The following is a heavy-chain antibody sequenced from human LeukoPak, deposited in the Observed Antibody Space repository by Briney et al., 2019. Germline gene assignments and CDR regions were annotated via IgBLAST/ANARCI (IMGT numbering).Heavy chain of an antibody. CDR1: GYTFTSYG. CDR3: TRATWDIVVVPAAI. Sequence: ASVKVSCKASGYTFTSYGISWVRQAPGQGLEWMGWISAYNGNTNYAQKLQGRVTMTTDTSTSTAYMELRSLRSDDTAVYYCTRATWDIVVVPAAIWGQGTLVTVSS. D-gene: IGHD2-2*01. J-gene: IGHJ4*02. V-gene: IGHV1-18*01. CDR2: ISAYNGNT.